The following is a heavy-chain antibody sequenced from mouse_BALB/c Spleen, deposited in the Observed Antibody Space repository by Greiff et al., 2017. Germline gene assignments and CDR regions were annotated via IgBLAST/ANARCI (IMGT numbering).Heavy chain of an antibody. CDR1: GYTFTSYT. D-gene: IGHD2-2*01. CDR2: INPSSGYT. CDR3: ARRDGYGAMDY. J-gene: IGHJ4*01. V-gene: IGHV1-4*02. Sequence: VQLQQSAAELARPGASVKMSCKASGYTFTSYTMHWVKQRPGQGLEWIGYINPSSGYTEYNQKFKDKTTLTADKSSSTAYMQLSSLTSEDSAVYYCARRDGYGAMDYWGQGTSVTVSS.